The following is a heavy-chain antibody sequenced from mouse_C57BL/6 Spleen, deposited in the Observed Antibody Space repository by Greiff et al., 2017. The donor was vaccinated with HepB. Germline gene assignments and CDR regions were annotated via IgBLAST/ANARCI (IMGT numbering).Heavy chain of an antibody. CDR2: IDPSDSYT. J-gene: IGHJ4*01. V-gene: IGHV1-50*01. CDR3: ARAHDYDGYYYAMDY. D-gene: IGHD2-4*01. Sequence: VQLQQSGAELVKPGASVKLSCKASGYTFTSYWMQWVKQRPGQGLEWIGEIDPSDSYTNYNQKFKGKATLTVDTSSSTAYMQLSSLTSEDSAVYYCARAHDYDGYYYAMDYWGQGTSVTVSS. CDR1: GYTFTSYW.